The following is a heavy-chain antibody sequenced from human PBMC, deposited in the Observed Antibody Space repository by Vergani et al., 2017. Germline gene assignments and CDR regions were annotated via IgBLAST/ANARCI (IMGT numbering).Heavy chain of an antibody. V-gene: IGHV1-69*18. Sequence: QVQLVQSGAEVKKPGSSVKVSCKASGGTFSSYAISWVRQAPGQGLEWMGRIIPIFGTANYAQKFQGRVTITADESTSTAYMELSSLRSEDTAVYYCARQSYCSGGSCYRHWFDPWGQGTLVTVSS. CDR1: GGTFSSYA. CDR2: IIPIFGTA. CDR3: ARQSYCSGGSCYRHWFDP. D-gene: IGHD2-15*01. J-gene: IGHJ5*02.